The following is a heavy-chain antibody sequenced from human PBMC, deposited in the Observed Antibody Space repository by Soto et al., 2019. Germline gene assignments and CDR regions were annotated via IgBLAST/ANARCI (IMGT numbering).Heavy chain of an antibody. Sequence: QVQLVQSGAEVKKPGASVKVSCKASGYTFTSYGISWVREAPGQGLEWMRWISAYNGNTKYAQKLQGRVTMTTDTSTSTAYMEVRSLRSDDTAVYYCARVPPGIAAAGMYNWFDPWGQGTLVTVSS. D-gene: IGHD6-13*01. V-gene: IGHV1-18*01. CDR1: GYTFTSYG. CDR3: ARVPPGIAAAGMYNWFDP. CDR2: ISAYNGNT. J-gene: IGHJ5*02.